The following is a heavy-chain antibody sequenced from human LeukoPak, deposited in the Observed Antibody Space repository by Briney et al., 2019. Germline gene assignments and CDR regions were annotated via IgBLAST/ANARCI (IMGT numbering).Heavy chain of an antibody. D-gene: IGHD3-10*01. CDR3: ARENRGSYYYYYGMDV. CDR2: IYHSGST. V-gene: IGHV4-38-2*02. CDR1: GYSISSGYY. Sequence: PSETLSLTCAVSGYSISSGYYWGWIRQPPGKGLEWIGGIYHSGSTYYNPSLKSRVTISVDTSKNQFSLKLSSVTAADTAVYYCARENRGSYYYYYGMDVWGKGTTVTVSS. J-gene: IGHJ6*04.